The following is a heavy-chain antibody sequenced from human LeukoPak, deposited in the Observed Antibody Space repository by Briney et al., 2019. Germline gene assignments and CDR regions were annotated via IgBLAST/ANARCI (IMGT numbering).Heavy chain of an antibody. D-gene: IGHD3-22*01. J-gene: IGHJ4*02. CDR2: IYYRGST. V-gene: IGHV4-39*07. Sequence: SETLSLTCTVSGGSVTSNSYYWGWIRQPPGKGLEWIGSIYYRGSTYFNPSLKSRVTISLQTSKNQFSLKLSSVTAADTAVYYCASWPVDRGSRGYVGDRGQGTLVSVSS. CDR1: GGSVTSNSYY. CDR3: ASWPVDRGSRGYVGD.